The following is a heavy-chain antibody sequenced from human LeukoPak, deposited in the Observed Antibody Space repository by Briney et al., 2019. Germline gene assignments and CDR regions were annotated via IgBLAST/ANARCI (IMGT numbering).Heavy chain of an antibody. CDR2: IYTSGST. D-gene: IGHD3-3*01. CDR3: ARQRSDFWNYYYYYMDV. J-gene: IGHJ6*03. CDR1: GGSISSYY. V-gene: IGHV4-4*09. Sequence: SETLSLTCTVSGGSISSYYWSWIRQPPGKGLEWIGYIYTSGSTNYNPSLKSRVTISVDTSKNQFSLKLSSVTAADTAVYYCARQRSDFWNYYYYYMDVWGKGTTVTVSS.